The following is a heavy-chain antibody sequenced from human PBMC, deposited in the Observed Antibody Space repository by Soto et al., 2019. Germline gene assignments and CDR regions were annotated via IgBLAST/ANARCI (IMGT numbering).Heavy chain of an antibody. J-gene: IGHJ6*03. D-gene: IGHD3-3*01. V-gene: IGHV5-51*01. CDR2: IYPGDSDT. CDR3: ARHGGSYDFWSGDAHYYYMDV. Sequence: PGESLRVSWKGAGDSCASYGSGWVRQMPGKGLEWMGIIYPGDSDTRYSPSFQGQVTISADKSISTAYLQWSSLKASDTAMYYCARHGGSYDFWSGDAHYYYMDVWGKGTTVTVSS. CDR1: GDSCASYG.